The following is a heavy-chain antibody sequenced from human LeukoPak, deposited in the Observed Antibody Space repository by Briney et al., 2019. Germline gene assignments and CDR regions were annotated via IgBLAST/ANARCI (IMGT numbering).Heavy chain of an antibody. Sequence: SVKVSCKASGGTFSSYAISWVRQAPGQGLEWMGRIIPIFGTANYAQKFQGRVTIAADKSTSTAYMELSSLRSEDTAVYYCARDTAMASFDYWGQGTLVTVSS. CDR3: ARDTAMASFDY. CDR1: GGTFSSYA. J-gene: IGHJ4*02. D-gene: IGHD5-18*01. CDR2: IIPIFGTA. V-gene: IGHV1-69*06.